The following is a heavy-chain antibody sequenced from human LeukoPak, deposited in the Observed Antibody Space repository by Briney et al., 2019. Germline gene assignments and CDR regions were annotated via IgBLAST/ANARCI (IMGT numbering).Heavy chain of an antibody. CDR3: ARHPGIAAAGDY. CDR2: IYYSGGT. D-gene: IGHD6-13*01. V-gene: IGHV4-59*08. J-gene: IGHJ4*02. CDR1: GDSISSYY. Sequence: SETLSLTCTVSGDSISSYYWSWTRQPPGKGLEWIGYIYYSGGTNYNPSLKSRVTILVDTSKNQFSLKLSSVTAADTAVYYCARHPGIAAAGDYWGQGTLVTVSS.